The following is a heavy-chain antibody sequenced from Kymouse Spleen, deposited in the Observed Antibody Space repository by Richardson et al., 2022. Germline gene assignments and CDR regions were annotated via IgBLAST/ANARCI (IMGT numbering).Heavy chain of an antibody. J-gene: IGHJ6*02. CDR3: ARDRGTGTTEGITMVRGVHLYGMDV. CDR1: GFTFSSYG. Sequence: QVQLVESGGGVVQPGRSLRLSCAASGFTFSSYGMHWVRQAPGKGLEWVAVIWYDGSNKYYADSVKGRFTISRDNSKNTLYLQMNSLRAEDTAVYYCARDRGTGTTEGITMVRGVHLYGMDVWGQGTTVTVSS. V-gene: IGHV3-33*01. D-gene: IGHD3-10*01. CDR2: IWYDGSNK.